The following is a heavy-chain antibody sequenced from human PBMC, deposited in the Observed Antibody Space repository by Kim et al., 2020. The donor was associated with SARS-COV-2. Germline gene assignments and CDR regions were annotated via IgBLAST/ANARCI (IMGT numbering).Heavy chain of an antibody. V-gene: IGHV3-30*18. Sequence: GGSLRLSCAASGFTFSSYGMHWVRQAPGKGLEWVAVISYDGSNKYYADSVKGRFTISRDNSKNTLYLQMNSLRAEDTAVYYCAKGGYGGDTGAAGYYYYMDVWGKGTTVTVSS. CDR3: AKGGYGGDTGAAGYYYYMDV. CDR1: GFTFSSYG. CDR2: ISYDGSNK. D-gene: IGHD3-16*01. J-gene: IGHJ6*03.